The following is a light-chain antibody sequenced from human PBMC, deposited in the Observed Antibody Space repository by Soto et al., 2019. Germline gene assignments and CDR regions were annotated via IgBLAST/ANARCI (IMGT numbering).Light chain of an antibody. CDR3: QTWGPGIWV. J-gene: IGLJ3*02. Sequence: QSVLTQSPSASASLGASVKLTCTLSSGQNTYAIAWYQQQSEKGPRYLMKVDSDGSFRKGDGIPDRFSGSSSGAERYLTISSLQSEDEADYYCQTWGPGIWVFGGGTKVTVL. CDR2: VDSDGSF. CDR1: SGQNTYA. V-gene: IGLV4-69*01.